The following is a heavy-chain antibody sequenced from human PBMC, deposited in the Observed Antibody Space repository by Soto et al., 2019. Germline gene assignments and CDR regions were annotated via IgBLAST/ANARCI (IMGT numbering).Heavy chain of an antibody. Sequence: GGSLRLSCAASGFTVSSNYMSWVRQAPGKGLEWVSVIYSGGSTYYADSVKGRFTISRHNPKNTLYLQMNSLRDEDTAVYYCARATGYSSSWYDYWGQGTLVTVSS. CDR3: ARATGYSSSWYDY. CDR1: GFTVSSNY. CDR2: IYSGGST. V-gene: IGHV3-53*01. D-gene: IGHD6-13*01. J-gene: IGHJ4*02.